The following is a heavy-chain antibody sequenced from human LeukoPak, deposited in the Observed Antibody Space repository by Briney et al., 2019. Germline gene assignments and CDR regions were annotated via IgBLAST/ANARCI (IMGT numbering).Heavy chain of an antibody. V-gene: IGHV4-4*07. CDR3: ARRYYYDSDYFDY. D-gene: IGHD3-22*01. J-gene: IGHJ4*02. Sequence: SETLSLTCRVSGGSITSHYWGWIRQPAGGGLGWIGRIWKTGDTNYNPSLRSRVTISVDTSKNQFSLKLSSVTAADTAVYYCARRYYYDSDYFDYWGQGTLVTVSS. CDR2: IWKTGDT. CDR1: GGSITSHY.